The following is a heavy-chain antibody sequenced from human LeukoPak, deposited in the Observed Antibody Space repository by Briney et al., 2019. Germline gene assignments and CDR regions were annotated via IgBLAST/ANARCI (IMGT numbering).Heavy chain of an antibody. D-gene: IGHD1-14*01. J-gene: IGHJ4*02. CDR1: GFTFSSYS. CDR2: ISSGSRTI. CDR3: VRESITGHRDFDY. V-gene: IGHV3-48*01. Sequence: GGSLRPSCAASGFTFSSYSMNWVRQAPGRGLEWVSYISSGSRTIYYADSVQGRFTVSRDNVKNLLFLQMNSLRVGDTAVYYCVRESITGHRDFDYWGQGILVTVSS.